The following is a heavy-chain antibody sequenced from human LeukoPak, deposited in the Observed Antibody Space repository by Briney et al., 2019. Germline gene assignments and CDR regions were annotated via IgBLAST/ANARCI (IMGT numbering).Heavy chain of an antibody. V-gene: IGHV3-30*02. CDR2: IRYDGSKK. D-gene: IGHD3-10*01. J-gene: IGHJ4*02. CDR1: GFTISSYG. Sequence: GGSLRLSCAASGFTISSYGMHWVRQAPGKGLEWVALIRYDGSKKYYVDSVKGRFTTSRDNSKNTLYLQMNSLRAEDTAMYYCARVMGYGSGSYDYWGQGTLVTVSS. CDR3: ARVMGYGSGSYDY.